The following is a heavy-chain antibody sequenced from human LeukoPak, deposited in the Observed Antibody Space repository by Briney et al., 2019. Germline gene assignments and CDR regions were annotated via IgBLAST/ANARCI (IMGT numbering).Heavy chain of an antibody. D-gene: IGHD6-13*01. CDR3: ARVGYSNTWNLYFFDY. Sequence: SETLSLTCTVSGGSISSYYWNWIRQPPGKGLEWIGYIYYSGSTNYNPSLKSRVTISVDTSKNQFSLKLSSVTAADTAVYYCARVGYSNTWNLYFFDYWGQGTLVTVSS. CDR1: GGSISSYY. V-gene: IGHV4-59*01. J-gene: IGHJ4*02. CDR2: IYYSGST.